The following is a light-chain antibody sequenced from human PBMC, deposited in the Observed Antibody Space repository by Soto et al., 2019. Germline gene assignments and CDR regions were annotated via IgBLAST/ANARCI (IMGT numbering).Light chain of an antibody. Sequence: AIRMTQSPSSFSASTGDRVTITCRASQGISSYVAWYQQKPGKAPKLLVYAASTLQSGVPPRFSGSGSGTDFTLTIGCLQSEDFATYYCQQYYDYPRTFGQGTRVEI. CDR3: QQYYDYPRT. CDR1: QGISSY. J-gene: IGKJ1*01. CDR2: AAS. V-gene: IGKV1-8*01.